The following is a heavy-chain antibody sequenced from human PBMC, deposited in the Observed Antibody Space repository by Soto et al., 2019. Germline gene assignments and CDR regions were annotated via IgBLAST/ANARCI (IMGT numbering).Heavy chain of an antibody. V-gene: IGHV3-33*01. CDR1: GFTFSSYG. D-gene: IGHD6-6*01. CDR2: IWYDGSNK. J-gene: IGHJ4*02. CDR3: ARVRTPASSSSYYFDY. Sequence: QVQLVESGGGVVQPGRSLRLSCAASGFTFSSYGMHWVRQAPGKGLEWVAVIWYDGSNKYYADFVKGRFTISRDNSKNTLYLQMNSLRAEDTAVYYCARVRTPASSSSYYFDYWGQGTLVTVSS.